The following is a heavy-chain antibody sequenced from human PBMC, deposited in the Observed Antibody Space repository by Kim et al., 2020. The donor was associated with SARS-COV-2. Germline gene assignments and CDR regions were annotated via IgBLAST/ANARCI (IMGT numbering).Heavy chain of an antibody. D-gene: IGHD2-15*01. CDR3: AKDGIVVVVAAYFDY. CDR1: GFTFSSYG. J-gene: IGHJ4*02. CDR2: ISCGGSNK. Sequence: GGSLRLSCAASGFTFSSYGMHWVRQAPGKGLEWVAVISCGGSNKYYADSVKGRFTISRDNSKNTLYLQMNSLRAEDTAVYYCAKDGIVVVVAAYFDYWGQGTLVTVSS. V-gene: IGHV3-30*18.